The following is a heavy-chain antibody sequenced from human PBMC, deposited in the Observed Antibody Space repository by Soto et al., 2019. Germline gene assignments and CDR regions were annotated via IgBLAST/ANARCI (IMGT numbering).Heavy chain of an antibody. J-gene: IGHJ6*03. CDR1: GFTFSSYW. V-gene: IGHV3-7*01. Sequence: GGSLRLSCAASGFTFSSYWMSWVRQAPGKGLEWVANIKQDGSEKYYVDSVKGRFTISRDNAKNSLYLQMNSLRAEDTAVYYCARDEVLWFGEARGYYMDVWGKGTTVTVSS. CDR3: ARDEVLWFGEARGYYMDV. D-gene: IGHD3-10*01. CDR2: IKQDGSEK.